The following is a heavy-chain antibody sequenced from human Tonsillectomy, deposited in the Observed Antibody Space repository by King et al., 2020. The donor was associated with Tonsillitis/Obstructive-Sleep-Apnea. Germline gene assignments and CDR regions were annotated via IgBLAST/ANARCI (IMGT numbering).Heavy chain of an antibody. CDR1: GFTFSSYG. J-gene: IGHJ6*02. D-gene: IGHD3-3*01. V-gene: IGHV3-30*18. CDR2: ISYDGNNK. Sequence: VQLVESGGGVVQTGRSLRLSCAASGFTFSSYGMHWVRQAPGKGLEWVAVISYDGNNKYYADSVKGRFTISRDNSKNTLYLQMNNLRAEDTAVYFCAKDVTTPHYYYGMDVWGQGTPVTVSS. CDR3: AKDVTTPHYYYGMDV.